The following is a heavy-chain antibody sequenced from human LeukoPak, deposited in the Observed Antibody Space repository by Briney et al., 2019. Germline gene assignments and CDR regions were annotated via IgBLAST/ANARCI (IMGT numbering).Heavy chain of an antibody. J-gene: IGHJ4*02. CDR2: ISYDGGNK. CDR3: AKVFEVRGARRPKDY. D-gene: IGHD3-10*01. V-gene: IGHV3-30*18. Sequence: PGRSETLSCAPSGFTFNDYDMHWVRQAPGKGLEWVALISYDGGNKFYADSVRDRFTISRANSKNTLFQQMNSLRIEDTAVYYCAKVFEVRGARRPKDYWGQGTLVIVSS. CDR1: GFTFNDYD.